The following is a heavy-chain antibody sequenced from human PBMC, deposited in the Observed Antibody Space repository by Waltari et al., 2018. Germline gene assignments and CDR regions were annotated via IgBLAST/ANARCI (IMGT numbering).Heavy chain of an antibody. CDR2: ISSSSSTI. J-gene: IGHJ4*02. CDR3: ARVRGYVDY. Sequence: EVQLVESGGGLVQPGGSLSLSCAASGFTLGSYSMNWVRQAPGKGREGVSYISSSSSTIYYADSVKGRFTISRDNAKNSLYLQMNSLRAEDTAVYYCARVRGYVDYWGQGTLVTVSS. CDR1: GFTLGSYS. V-gene: IGHV3-48*04.